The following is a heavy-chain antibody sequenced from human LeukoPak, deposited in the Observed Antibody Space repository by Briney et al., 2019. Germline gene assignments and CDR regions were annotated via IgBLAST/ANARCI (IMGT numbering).Heavy chain of an antibody. CDR2: IYSGGST. D-gene: IGHD3-16*01. Sequence: GGSLRLSCAASGFTVSSNYMSWVRQAPGKGLEWVSVIYSGGSTYYADSVKGRFTISRDNSKNTLYLQMNSLRADDTAVYYCARAQGAAPLNNWFDPWGQGTLVTVSS. J-gene: IGHJ5*02. V-gene: IGHV3-53*01. CDR1: GFTVSSNY. CDR3: ARAQGAAPLNNWFDP.